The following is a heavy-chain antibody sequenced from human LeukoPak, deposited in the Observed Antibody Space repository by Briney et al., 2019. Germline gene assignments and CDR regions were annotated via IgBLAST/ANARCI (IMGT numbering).Heavy chain of an antibody. J-gene: IGHJ4*02. CDR1: GCTFTSYD. D-gene: IGHD3-3*01. CDR2: MNPNSGNT. CDR3: ARGLGDDFWSGYYSFDY. Sequence: ASVKVSCKASGCTFTSYDINWVRQATGQGLEWMGWMNPNSGNTGYAQKFQGRVTMTRNTSISTAYMELSSLRSEDTAVYYCARGLGDDFWSGYYSFDYWGQGTLVTVSS. V-gene: IGHV1-8*01.